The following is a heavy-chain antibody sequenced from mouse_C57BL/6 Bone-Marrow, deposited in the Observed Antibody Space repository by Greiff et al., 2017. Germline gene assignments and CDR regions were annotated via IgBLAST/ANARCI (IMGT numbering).Heavy chain of an antibody. V-gene: IGHV1-5*01. CDR2: IYPGNGDT. Sequence: DVQLQESGTVLARPGASVKMSCKASGYTFTGYWMHWVKPRPGQGLEWIGAIYPGNGDTSYNHKFKGKAKLTAVTSASTAYMELSSLTHEDSSVYYCTRGSYGSLLWLYAMDYWCQGSSVTVSS. CDR3: TRGSYGSLLWLYAMDY. CDR1: GYTFTGYW. D-gene: IGHD2-1*01. J-gene: IGHJ4*01.